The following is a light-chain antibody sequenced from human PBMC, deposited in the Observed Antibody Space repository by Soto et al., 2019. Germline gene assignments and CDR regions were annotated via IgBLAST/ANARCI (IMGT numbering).Light chain of an antibody. V-gene: IGKV1-5*01. Sequence: DIQMTQSPSTLSASVGDRVTITCRASQSISSWLAWYQQKPGKAPKLQIYDASSLESGVPSRFSGSGSGTEFTLTISSLQPDDFATYYCQQYNRYSFGPGTKVDIK. J-gene: IGKJ3*01. CDR3: QQYNRYS. CDR1: QSISSW. CDR2: DAS.